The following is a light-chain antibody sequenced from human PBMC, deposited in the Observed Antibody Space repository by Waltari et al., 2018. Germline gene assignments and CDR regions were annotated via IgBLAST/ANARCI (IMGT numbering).Light chain of an antibody. CDR3: CSYAGSYVV. CDR2: DVS. Sequence: QSALTQPRSVSGSPGQSVTISCTGTSSDVGGYNYVSWYQQHPGQAPKLMIYDVSKRAAGVPDRFSGSKSGNTASLTISGLQAEDEADYYGCSYAGSYVVFGGGTKLTVL. J-gene: IGLJ2*01. V-gene: IGLV2-11*01. CDR1: SSDVGGYNY.